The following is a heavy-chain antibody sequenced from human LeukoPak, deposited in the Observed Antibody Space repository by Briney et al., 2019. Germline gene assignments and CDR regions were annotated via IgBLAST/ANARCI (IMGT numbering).Heavy chain of an antibody. V-gene: IGHV4-39*02. D-gene: IGHD2-21*02. CDR2: IHYGGTT. CDR3: TRDIGDFVSDF. CDR1: GGSIGSGYY. J-gene: IGHJ4*02. Sequence: SETLSLTCTVSGGSIGSGYYWAWIRQPPWKGLEWIGSIHYGGTTHYNPSLQSRVTISADTSKNQFALDLRSVTAADTAVYYCTRDIGDFVSDFWGQGTLVTVSS.